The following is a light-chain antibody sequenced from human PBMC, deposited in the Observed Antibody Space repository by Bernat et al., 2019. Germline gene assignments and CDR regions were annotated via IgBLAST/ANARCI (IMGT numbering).Light chain of an antibody. CDR2: GAS. J-gene: IGKJ5*01. CDR3: QQYGSSLPIT. Sequence: EIVLTQSPGTLSLSPGERATLSCRASQSVSSSYLAWYQQKPGQAPRLLIYGASSSATGIPERFSGIGSGTDFTLTISILEPEDFAVYYCQQYGSSLPITFGQGTRLESK. CDR1: QSVSSSY. V-gene: IGKV3-20*01.